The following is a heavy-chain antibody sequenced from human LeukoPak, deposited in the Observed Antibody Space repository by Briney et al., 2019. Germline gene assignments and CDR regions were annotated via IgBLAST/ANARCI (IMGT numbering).Heavy chain of an antibody. V-gene: IGHV3-15*01. J-gene: IGHJ3*02. CDR2: IKSKTDGGTT. CDR3: TTGTWELPYDAFDI. D-gene: IGHD1-26*01. Sequence: KPGGSLRLSCAASGFTFSNAWMSWVRQAPGKGLEWVGRIKSKTDGGTTDYAAPVKGRFTISRDDSKNTLYLQMNSLKIEDTAVYYCTTGTWELPYDAFDIWGQGTMVTASS. CDR1: GFTFSNAW.